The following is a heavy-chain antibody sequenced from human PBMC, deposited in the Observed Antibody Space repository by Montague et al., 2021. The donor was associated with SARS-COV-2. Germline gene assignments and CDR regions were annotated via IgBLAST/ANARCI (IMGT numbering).Heavy chain of an antibody. CDR3: ARDSRVCCFESYENIFAF. CDR1: GGSISPYY. J-gene: IGHJ3*01. Sequence: SETLSLTCTVSGGSISPYYWSWIRQPPGKGPEWIGYISYSGNTNYNPSLKSRVTISVDISKNQFSLKLSSLAAADTAIYYCARDSRVCCFESYENIFAFWGQGTVVTVSS. D-gene: IGHD2/OR15-2a*01. V-gene: IGHV4-59*01. CDR2: ISYSGNT.